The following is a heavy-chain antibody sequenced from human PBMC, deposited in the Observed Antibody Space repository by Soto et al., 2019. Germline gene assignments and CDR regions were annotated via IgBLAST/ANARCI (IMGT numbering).Heavy chain of an antibody. Sequence: SETLSLTCTVSGGSISSYYWSWIRQPPGKGLEWIGYIYYSGSTSYNPSLKSRVTISVDTSKNQFSLKLSSVTAADTAVYYCARSQKVAFDIWGQGAMVTVSS. CDR1: GGSISSYY. J-gene: IGHJ3*02. V-gene: IGHV4-59*01. CDR2: IYYSGST. CDR3: ARSQKVAFDI.